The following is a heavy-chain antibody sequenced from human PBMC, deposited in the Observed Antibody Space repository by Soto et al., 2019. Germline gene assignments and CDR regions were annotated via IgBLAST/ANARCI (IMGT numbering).Heavy chain of an antibody. Sequence: NPSETLSLTCTVSGGSISSYYWSWIRQPPGKGLEWIGYIYYSGSTNYNPSLKSRVTISVDTSKNQFSLKLSSVTAADTAVYYCARVGWGSYRWGWFDPWGQGTLVTAPQ. CDR3: ARVGWGSYRWGWFDP. J-gene: IGHJ5*02. CDR2: IYYSGST. CDR1: GGSISSYY. D-gene: IGHD3-16*02. V-gene: IGHV4-59*01.